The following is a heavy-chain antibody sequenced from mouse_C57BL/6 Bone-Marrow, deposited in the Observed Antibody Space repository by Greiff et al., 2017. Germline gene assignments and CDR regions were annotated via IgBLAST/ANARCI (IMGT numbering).Heavy chain of an antibody. J-gene: IGHJ2*01. D-gene: IGHD2-1*01. CDR1: GYTFTSYW. V-gene: IGHV1-55*01. Sequence: QVQLQQPGAELVKPGASVKMSCKASGYTFTSYWITWVKQRPGQGLEWIGDIYPGSGSTNYNEKFKSKATLTVDTSSSTAYMQLSSLTSEDSAVYYCAKGCLYGNCFDYWGQGTTLTVSS. CDR3: AKGCLYGNCFDY. CDR2: IYPGSGST.